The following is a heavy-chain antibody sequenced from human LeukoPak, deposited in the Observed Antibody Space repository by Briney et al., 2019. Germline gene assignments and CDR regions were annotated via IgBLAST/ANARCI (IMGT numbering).Heavy chain of an antibody. Sequence: GASVKVSCTASGYTFTSYGISWVRQAPGQGLEWMGWISAYNGNTNYAQKLQGRVTMTTDTSTSTAYTELRSLRSGDTAVYYCARAPLDGRDDAFDIWGQGTMVTVSS. CDR3: ARAPLDGRDDAFDI. D-gene: IGHD5-24*01. CDR1: GYTFTSYG. V-gene: IGHV1-18*01. J-gene: IGHJ3*02. CDR2: ISAYNGNT.